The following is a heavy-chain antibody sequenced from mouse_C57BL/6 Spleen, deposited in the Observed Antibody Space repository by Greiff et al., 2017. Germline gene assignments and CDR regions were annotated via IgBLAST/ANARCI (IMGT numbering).Heavy chain of an antibody. CDR3: ARQVPDGCSMDY. V-gene: IGHV5-9*01. Sequence: EVKLVESGGGLVKPGGSLKLSCAASGFTFSSYTMSWVRQTPEKRLEWVATISGGGGNTYYPDSVKGRFTISRDNAKNTLYLQMSSLRSEDTDLYYCARQVPDGCSMDYWGQGTSVTVSS. D-gene: IGHD2-3*01. CDR2: ISGGGGNT. J-gene: IGHJ4*01. CDR1: GFTFSSYT.